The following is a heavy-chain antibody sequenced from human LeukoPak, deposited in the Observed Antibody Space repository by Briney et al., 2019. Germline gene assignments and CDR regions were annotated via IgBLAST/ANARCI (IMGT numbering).Heavy chain of an antibody. J-gene: IGHJ4*02. CDR3: AKSWIRVGSFDY. Sequence: PGGSLRLSCAASGFTFSSSAMSWVRQAPGKGLEWVSSISGSGSGGSTYYADSVKGRFTISRDNSKNTLYLQMNSLGVEDTAVYYCAKSWIRVGSFDYWGQGTLVTVSS. V-gene: IGHV3-23*01. CDR1: GFTFSSSA. D-gene: IGHD5-18*01. CDR2: ISGSGSGGST.